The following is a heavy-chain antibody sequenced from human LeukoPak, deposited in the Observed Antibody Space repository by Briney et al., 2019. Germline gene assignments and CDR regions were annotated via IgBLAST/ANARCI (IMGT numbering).Heavy chain of an antibody. Sequence: ASVKVSCKASGYTFTSYGISWVRQAPGQGLEWMGWISAYNGNTNYAQKLQGRVTMTTDTSTSTAYMELSSLRSEDTAVYYCARAQTGYSYINAFDIWGQGTMVTVSS. V-gene: IGHV1-18*01. CDR1: GYTFTSYG. D-gene: IGHD5-18*01. J-gene: IGHJ3*02. CDR2: ISAYNGNT. CDR3: ARAQTGYSYINAFDI.